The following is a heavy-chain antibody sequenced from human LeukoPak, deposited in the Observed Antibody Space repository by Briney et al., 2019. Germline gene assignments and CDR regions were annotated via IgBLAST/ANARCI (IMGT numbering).Heavy chain of an antibody. D-gene: IGHD3-22*01. J-gene: IGHJ4*02. CDR1: GFTFRNYV. CDR2: IKQDGSEK. CDR3: ARDPYYYDSSGYYF. V-gene: IGHV3-7*03. Sequence: PGGSLRLSCAASGFTFRNYVIHWVRQAPGKGLEWVANIKQDGSEKYYVDSVKGRFTISRDNAKNSLYLQMNSLRAEDTAVYYCARDPYYYDSSGYYFWGQGTLVTVSS.